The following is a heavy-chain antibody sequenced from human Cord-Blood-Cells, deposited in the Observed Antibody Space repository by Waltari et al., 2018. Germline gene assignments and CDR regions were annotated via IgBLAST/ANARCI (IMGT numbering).Heavy chain of an antibody. CDR1: GFTFSSYA. V-gene: IGHV3-30-3*01. J-gene: IGHJ5*02. CDR3: ARDRPYSGSYYWVDP. CDR2: ISYDGSNK. Sequence: QVQLVESGGGVVQPGRSLRLSCAASGFTFSSYAMHWVRQAPGKGVEWVAVISYDGSNKYYADSVMGRFTISRDNSKNTLYLQMNSLRAGDTSVYYCARDRPYSGSYYWVDPWGQGTLVTVSS. D-gene: IGHD1-26*01.